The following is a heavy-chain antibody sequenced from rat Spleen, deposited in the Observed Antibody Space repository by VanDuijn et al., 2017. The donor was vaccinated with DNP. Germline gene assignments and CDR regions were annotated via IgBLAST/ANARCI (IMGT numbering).Heavy chain of an antibody. CDR1: GFTFSDYY. J-gene: IGHJ3*01. CDR3: ARPDC. D-gene: IGHD1-7*01. CDR2: IRYDGGRT. Sequence: EVQLVESGGGLVQPGRSLKLSCAASGFTFSDYYMAWVRQAPTKGLEWVAYIRYDGGRTYYVDSVKGRFTISRDNAKSTLYLQMDSLRSEDTATYYCARPDCWGQGTLVTVSS. V-gene: IGHV5-7*01.